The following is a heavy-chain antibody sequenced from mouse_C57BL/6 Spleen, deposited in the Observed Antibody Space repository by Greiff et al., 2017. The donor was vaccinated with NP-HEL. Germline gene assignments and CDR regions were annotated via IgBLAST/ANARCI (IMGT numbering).Heavy chain of an antibody. D-gene: IGHD1-1*01. J-gene: IGHJ4*01. CDR3: ARPDYGSFYAMDY. V-gene: IGHV5-17*01. CDR2: ISSGSSTI. Sequence: DVKLVESGGGLVKPGGSLKLSCAASGFTFSDYGMHWVRQAPEKGLEWVAYISSGSSTIYYADTVKGRFTISRDNAKNTLFLQMTSLRSEDTAMYYCARPDYGSFYAMDYWGQGTSVTVSS. CDR1: GFTFSDYG.